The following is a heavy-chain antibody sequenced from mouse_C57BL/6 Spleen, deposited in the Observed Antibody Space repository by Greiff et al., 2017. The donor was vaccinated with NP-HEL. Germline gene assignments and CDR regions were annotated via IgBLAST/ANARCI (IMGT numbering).Heavy chain of an antibody. CDR1: GYTFTDYN. CDR3: VRPAVVATEGFAY. D-gene: IGHD1-1*01. CDR2: INPNNGGT. J-gene: IGHJ3*01. V-gene: IGHV1-18*01. Sequence: EVQLQQSGPELVKPGASVKIPCKASGYTFTDYNMDWVKQSHGKSLEWIGDINPNNGGTIYNQKFKGKATLTVDKSYSTAYMELRSLTSEDTAVYYCVRPAVVATEGFAYWGQGTLVTVSA.